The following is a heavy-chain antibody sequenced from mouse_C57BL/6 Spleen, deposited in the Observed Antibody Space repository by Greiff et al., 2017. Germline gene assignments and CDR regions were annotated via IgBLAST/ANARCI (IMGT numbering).Heavy chain of an antibody. CDR3: ARMEEGCYFGV. J-gene: IGHJ1*03. CDR1: GFTFSDYG. Sequence: DVLLVESGGGLVKPGASLKLSCAASGFTFSDYGMHWVRQAPEKGLEWVAYISRGSSTTYYADTVKGRCTISRDNAKNTLVLQMTSLRAEYTAMYYCARMEEGCYFGVWGTGTTVTVSS. CDR2: ISRGSSTT. V-gene: IGHV5-17*01.